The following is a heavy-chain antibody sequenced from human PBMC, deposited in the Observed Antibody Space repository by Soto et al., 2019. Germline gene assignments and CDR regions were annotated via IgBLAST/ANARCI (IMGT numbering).Heavy chain of an antibody. D-gene: IGHD3-9*01. CDR2: IIPILGIA. J-gene: IGHJ4*02. CDR1: GGTFSSYT. V-gene: IGHV1-69*02. Sequence: SVKVSCKASGGTFSSYTISWVRQAPGQGLEWMGRIIPILGIANYAQKFQGRVTITADKSTSTAYMELSSLRSEDTAVYYCARVQSSDDILTGYYLPFDYWGQGTLVTAPQ. CDR3: ARVQSSDDILTGYYLPFDY.